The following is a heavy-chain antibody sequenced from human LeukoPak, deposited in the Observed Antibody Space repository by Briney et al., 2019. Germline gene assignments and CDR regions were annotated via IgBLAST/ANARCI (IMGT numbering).Heavy chain of an antibody. Sequence: PSETLSLTCTVSGGSISSSSYYWGWIRQPPGKGLEWIGSIYYSGNTYYNPSLKSRVTISVDTSKNQFSLKLSSVTAADTAVYYCARHVRSEDSGGYYHVRYFDYWGQGTVVTVSS. V-gene: IGHV4-39*01. J-gene: IGHJ4*02. CDR1: GGSISSSSYY. D-gene: IGHD3-22*01. CDR2: IYYSGNT. CDR3: ARHVRSEDSGGYYHVRYFDY.